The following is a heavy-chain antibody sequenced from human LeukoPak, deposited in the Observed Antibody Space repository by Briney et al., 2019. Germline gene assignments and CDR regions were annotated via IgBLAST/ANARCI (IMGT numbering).Heavy chain of an antibody. D-gene: IGHD5-12*01. J-gene: IGHJ4*02. CDR3: AREERVATTTIDY. CDR1: TPTLTTSG. Sequence: GQSMTPSCLLSTPTLTTSGTACVSHVPGEGMEWVSLICDGCDNADYADTMKGRFNISRDNSKNTLYLQMNSLRAEDTAVYYCAREERVATTTIDYWGQGTMVTVSS. V-gene: IGHV3-33*08. CDR2: ICDGCDNA.